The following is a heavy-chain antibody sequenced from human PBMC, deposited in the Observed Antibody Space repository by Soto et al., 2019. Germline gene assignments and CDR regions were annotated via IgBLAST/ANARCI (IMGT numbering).Heavy chain of an antibody. V-gene: IGHV4-30-4*01. CDR1: GGSISSGDYY. J-gene: IGHJ5*02. CDR3: ARERTDGARLDP. Sequence: QVQLQESGPGLVKPSQTLSLTCTVSGGSISSGDYYWSWIRQPPGKGLEWIGYIYYSGSTFYNPSLKSRVTISVDTSKNQFSLNLSSVPAADTAVYYCARERTDGARLDPWCQGTLVTVSS. D-gene: IGHD2-2*01. CDR2: IYYSGST.